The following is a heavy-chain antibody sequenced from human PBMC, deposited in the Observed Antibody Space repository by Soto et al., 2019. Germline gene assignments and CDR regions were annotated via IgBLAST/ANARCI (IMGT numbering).Heavy chain of an antibody. D-gene: IGHD3-3*01. J-gene: IGHJ5*02. CDR3: ARGRITIFGVVILNWFDP. CDR1: GFTFSSYS. CDR2: ISSSNSTI. Sequence: EVQLVESGGGLVQPGGSLRLSCAASGFTFSSYSMNWVRQAPGKGLEWVSYISSSNSTIYYADSVKGRFTISRDNAKNSLFLQMNSLRDEDTAVYYSARGRITIFGVVILNWFDPWGQGTLVTVSS. V-gene: IGHV3-48*02.